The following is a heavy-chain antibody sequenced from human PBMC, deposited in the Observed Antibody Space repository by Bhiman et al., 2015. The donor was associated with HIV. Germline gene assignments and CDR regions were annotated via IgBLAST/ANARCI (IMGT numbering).Heavy chain of an antibody. CDR2: IYADGRT. J-gene: IGHJ4*02. CDR3: AKELWSGYYVLDF. V-gene: IGHV3-53*05. Sequence: EVQLVETGGGLIQPGGSLRLSCAPSGFTVSSNYMSWVRQAPGKGLEWLSVIYADGRTYYADSVKGRFTISRDNSKNTLYLQVTSLRDEDTAVYYCAKELWSGYYVLDFWGQGTLVTVSS. CDR1: GFTVSSNY. D-gene: IGHD3-3*01.